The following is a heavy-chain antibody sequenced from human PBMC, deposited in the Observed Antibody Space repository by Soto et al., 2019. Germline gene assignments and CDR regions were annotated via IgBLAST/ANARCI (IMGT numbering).Heavy chain of an antibody. V-gene: IGHV4-39*07. CDR3: ARDVWFGGHYGMDV. D-gene: IGHD3-10*01. Sequence: LSLTCTVSGGSISSSSYYWGWIRQPPGKGLEWIGSIYYSGSTYYNPSLKSRVTISVDTSKNQFSLKLSSVTAADTAVYYCARDVWFGGHYGMDVWGQGTTVTVSS. CDR2: IYYSGST. J-gene: IGHJ6*02. CDR1: GGSISSSSYY.